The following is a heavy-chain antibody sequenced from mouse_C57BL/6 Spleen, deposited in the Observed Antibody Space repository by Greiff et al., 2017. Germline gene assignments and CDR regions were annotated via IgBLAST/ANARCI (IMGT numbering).Heavy chain of an antibody. CDR2: IDPETGGT. D-gene: IGHD1-1*02. J-gene: IGHJ4*01. V-gene: IGHV1-15*01. CDR3: TRGGNYDAMDY. Sequence: QVQLQQSGAELVRPGASVTLSCKASGYTFTDYEMHWVKQTPVLGLEWIGAIDPETGGTAYNQKFKGKAILTADKSSSTAYMELRSLTSEDSAVYYCTRGGNYDAMDYWGQGTSVTVSS. CDR1: GYTFTDYE.